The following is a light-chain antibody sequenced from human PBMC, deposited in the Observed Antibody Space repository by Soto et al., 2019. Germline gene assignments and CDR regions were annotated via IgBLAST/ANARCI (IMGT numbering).Light chain of an antibody. CDR3: QQYNGWPRT. CDR1: QSVGRN. Sequence: EIVMTQSPVTLSVSPGERATLSCRASQSVGRNLAWCQQRPGQAPRLLIYDASTRADGIPARFTGSGSGTEFTLNITSQQSEDFAVYYCQQYNGWPRTFGQGTKLEF. CDR2: DAS. V-gene: IGKV3-15*01. J-gene: IGKJ2*02.